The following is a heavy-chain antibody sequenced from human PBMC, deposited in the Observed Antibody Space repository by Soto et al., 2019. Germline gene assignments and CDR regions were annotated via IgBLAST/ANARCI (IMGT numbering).Heavy chain of an antibody. CDR1: GYSFTSYW. V-gene: IGHV5-10-1*01. J-gene: IGHJ6*02. CDR3: ARGVRFLEWYKNYYYYGMDV. D-gene: IGHD3-3*01. Sequence: PGESLKISCKGSGYSFTSYWISWVRQMPGKGLEWMGRIDPSDSYTNYSPSFQGHVTISADKSISTAYLQWSSLKASDTAMYYCARGVRFLEWYKNYYYYGMDVWGQRTTVTVSS. CDR2: IDPSDSYT.